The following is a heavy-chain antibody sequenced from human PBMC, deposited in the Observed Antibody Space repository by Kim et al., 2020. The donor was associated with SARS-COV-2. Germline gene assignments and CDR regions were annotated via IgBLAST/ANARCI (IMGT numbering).Heavy chain of an antibody. Sequence: GASLQISCKGSGYSFTSYWISWVRQMPGKGLEWMGRIDPSDSYTNYSPSFQGHVTISADKSISTAYLQWSSLKASDTAMYYCAMSAWGVATMGYWGQGTLVTVSS. CDR2: IDPSDSYT. V-gene: IGHV5-10-1*01. J-gene: IGHJ4*02. CDR1: GYSFTSYW. CDR3: AMSAWGVATMGY. D-gene: IGHD5-12*01.